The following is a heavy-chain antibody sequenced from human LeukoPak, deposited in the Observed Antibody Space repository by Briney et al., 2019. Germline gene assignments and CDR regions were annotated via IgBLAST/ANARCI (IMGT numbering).Heavy chain of an antibody. CDR3: ARDVFGAWLRENWFDP. V-gene: IGHV3-48*03. J-gene: IGHJ5*02. D-gene: IGHD5-12*01. Sequence: GGSLRLSCAASGFTFSSYEMNWVRQAPGKGLEWVSYISSSGSTIYYADSVKGRFTISRDNAKNSLYLQMNSLRAEDTAVYYCARDVFGAWLRENWFDPWGQGTLVTVPS. CDR1: GFTFSSYE. CDR2: ISSSGSTI.